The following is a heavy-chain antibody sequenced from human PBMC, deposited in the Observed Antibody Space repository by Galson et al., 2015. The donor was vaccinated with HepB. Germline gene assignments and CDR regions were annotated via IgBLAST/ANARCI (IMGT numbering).Heavy chain of an antibody. CDR1: GFTFSSYA. Sequence: SLRLSCAASGFTFSSYAMHWVRQAPGKGLEWVAVISYDGSNKYYADSVKGRFTISRDNSKNTLYLQMNSLRAEDTAVYYCARVWGDRAAGGYYFDYWGQGTLVTVSS. D-gene: IGHD6-13*01. V-gene: IGHV3-30*04. CDR3: ARVWGDRAAGGYYFDY. J-gene: IGHJ4*02. CDR2: ISYDGSNK.